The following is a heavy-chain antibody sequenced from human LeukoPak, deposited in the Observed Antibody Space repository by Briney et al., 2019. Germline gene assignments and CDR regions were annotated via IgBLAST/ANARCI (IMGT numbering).Heavy chain of an antibody. J-gene: IGHJ5*02. V-gene: IGHV5-51*01. CDR3: ARHRPQTTVTRGWFDP. Sequence: GESLKISCKGSGYRFTSYWIGWVRQMPGKGLEWMGIIYPGDSDTRYSPSFQGQVTISADKSISTAYLQWSSLKASDTAMYYCARHRPQTTVTRGWFDPWGQGTLVTVSS. CDR2: IYPGDSDT. D-gene: IGHD4-17*01. CDR1: GYRFTSYW.